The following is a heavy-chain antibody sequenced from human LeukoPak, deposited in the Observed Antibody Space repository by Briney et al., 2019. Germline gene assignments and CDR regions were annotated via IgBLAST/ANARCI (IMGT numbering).Heavy chain of an antibody. CDR1: GFTFSDYW. Sequence: PGGSLRLSCAASGFTFSDYWMSWVRQAPGKGLEWVANVKQDGSEKHYVDSVKGRFTMSRDNSKNTLYLQMNSLRAEDTAVYYCAKDRGRSGYYGLDVWGLGTTVTVSS. J-gene: IGHJ6*02. D-gene: IGHD3-10*01. CDR2: VKQDGSEK. V-gene: IGHV3-7*05. CDR3: AKDRGRSGYYGLDV.